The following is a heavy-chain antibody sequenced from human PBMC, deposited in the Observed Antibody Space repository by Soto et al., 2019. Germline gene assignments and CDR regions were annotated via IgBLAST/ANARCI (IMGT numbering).Heavy chain of an antibody. Sequence: ASVTVSCMACGYARDSYAMHWVRQAPVQILEWMGWINAGNGNTKYSQKFQGRVTITRDTSASTAYMELSSLRSEETAVYYCARELITMIDDGMDVWGQGTTVTVSS. CDR3: ARELITMIDDGMDV. J-gene: IGHJ6*02. CDR1: GYARDSYA. CDR2: INAGNGNT. D-gene: IGHD3-22*01. V-gene: IGHV1-3*01.